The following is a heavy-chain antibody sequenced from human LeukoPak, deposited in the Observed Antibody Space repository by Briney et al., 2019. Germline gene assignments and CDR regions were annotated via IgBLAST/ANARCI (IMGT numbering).Heavy chain of an antibody. CDR2: INHNGNVN. CDR1: GFSFSSYW. Sequence: GGSLRLSCAASGFSFSSYWMNWARQAPGKGLEWVASINHNGNVNYYVDSVKGRFSISRDNAKNSLYLQMSNLRAEDTAVYFCARGGGLDVWGQGATVTVSS. CDR3: ARGGGLDV. J-gene: IGHJ6*02. V-gene: IGHV3-7*03. D-gene: IGHD3-16*01.